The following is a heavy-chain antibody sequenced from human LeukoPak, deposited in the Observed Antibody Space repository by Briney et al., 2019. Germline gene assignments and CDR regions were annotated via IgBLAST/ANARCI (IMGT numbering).Heavy chain of an antibody. Sequence: SETLSLTCTVSGGSISIYYWNWIRQPAGKGLEWIGRIYTSGSTNYNPSLKSRVTMSVDTSKKQFSLKLSSVTAADTAVYYCARVRGSSGSYEYYHYMDVWGKGTTVTISS. D-gene: IGHD1-26*01. V-gene: IGHV4-4*07. CDR3: ARVRGSSGSYEYYHYMDV. CDR2: IYTSGST. CDR1: GGSISIYY. J-gene: IGHJ6*03.